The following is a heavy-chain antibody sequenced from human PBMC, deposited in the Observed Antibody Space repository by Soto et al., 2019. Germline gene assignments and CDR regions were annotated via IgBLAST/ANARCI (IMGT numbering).Heavy chain of an antibody. CDR1: QGTSKNFD. J-gene: IGHJ4*02. CDR2: IHYTGTT. D-gene: IGHD2-21*01. V-gene: IGHV4-59*01. CDR3: VRVANGPLFDY. Sequence: SETQSDTWSVWQGTSKNFDGTWIRKQTRKRLERSGEIHYTGTTTPTPSLRGRVTMSVDTSNNQFSLKLSSVTAVYSALYYCVRVANGPLFDYWGPGNMVPVSS.